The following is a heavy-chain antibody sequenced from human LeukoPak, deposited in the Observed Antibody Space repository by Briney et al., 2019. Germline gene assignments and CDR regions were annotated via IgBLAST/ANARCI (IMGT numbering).Heavy chain of an antibody. CDR2: ISFDGNNK. CDR3: AREGAGAVVVPAAAPPDS. D-gene: IGHD2-2*01. Sequence: GGSLRLSCVASGFAFGSYAMSWVRQAPGKGLEWVALISFDGNNKYYADSVKGRFTISRDSSKNTVYLQMNSLQTEDTAVYYCAREGAGAVVVPAAAPPDSWGQGTLVTVSS. V-gene: IGHV3-30-3*01. J-gene: IGHJ4*02. CDR1: GFAFGSYA.